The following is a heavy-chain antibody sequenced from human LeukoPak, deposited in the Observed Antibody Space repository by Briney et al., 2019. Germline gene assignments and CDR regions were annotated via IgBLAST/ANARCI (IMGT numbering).Heavy chain of an antibody. D-gene: IGHD6-13*01. J-gene: IGHJ6*02. CDR3: AKERIAAAGTGYYYGMDV. Sequence: PGGSLRLSCAASGFTFSSYAMSWVRQAPGKGLEWVSAISGSGGSAYYADSVKGRFTISRDNSKNTLYLQMNSLRAEDTAVYHCAKERIAAAGTGYYYGMDVWGQGTTVTVSS. V-gene: IGHV3-23*01. CDR2: ISGSGGSA. CDR1: GFTFSSYA.